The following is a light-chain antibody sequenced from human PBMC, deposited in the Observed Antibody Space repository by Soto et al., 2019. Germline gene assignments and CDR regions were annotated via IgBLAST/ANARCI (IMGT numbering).Light chain of an antibody. CDR3: DSYASSRTYV. CDR1: SSDVGGYNY. Sequence: QSALTQPASVSGSPGQSITISCTGTSSDVGGYNYVSWYQQQAGKAPKLIIHEVSNRPSGVSNRFSGSKSGNTASLTISGLQAEDEADYYCDSYASSRTYVFAIGTKVTLL. J-gene: IGLJ1*01. V-gene: IGLV2-14*01. CDR2: EVS.